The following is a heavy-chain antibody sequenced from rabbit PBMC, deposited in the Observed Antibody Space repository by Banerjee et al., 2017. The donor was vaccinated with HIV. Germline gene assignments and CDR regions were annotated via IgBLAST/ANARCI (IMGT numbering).Heavy chain of an antibody. Sequence: QEQLEESGGDLVKPGASLTLICTASGFSLSSDYDMCWVRQAPGKGLEWIACIYEGSSGITWYASWAKGRFTISRTSSTTVTLQMTSLTAADTATYFCARDLAGVIGWNFNLWGPGTLVTVS. D-gene: IGHD4-1*01. CDR2: IYEGSSGIT. J-gene: IGHJ4*01. V-gene: IGHV1S45*01. CDR1: GFSLSSDYD. CDR3: ARDLAGVIGWNFNL.